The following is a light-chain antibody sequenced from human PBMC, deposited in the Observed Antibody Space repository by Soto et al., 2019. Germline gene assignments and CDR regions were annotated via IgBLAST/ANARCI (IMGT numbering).Light chain of an antibody. Sequence: VMTQSPATLSVSPGERATLSCWASETVATNLAWYQQKPGQAPRLLISGASNRAAGISDRFRGSGSGTEFTLTISSLRSEDSAIYYCQQYFEWPPMTFGQGTQVEI. V-gene: IGKV3-15*01. CDR3: QQYFEWPPMT. CDR2: GAS. CDR1: ETVATN. J-gene: IGKJ1*01.